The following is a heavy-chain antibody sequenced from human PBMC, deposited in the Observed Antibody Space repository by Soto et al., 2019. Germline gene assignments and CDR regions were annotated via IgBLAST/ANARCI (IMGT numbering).Heavy chain of an antibody. V-gene: IGHV3-30-3*01. CDR2: ISYDGCNK. CDR1: GFTFSSYA. Sequence: GGSLRLSCAASGFTFSSYAMHWVRQAPGKGLEWVAVISYDGCNKYYADSVKGRFTISRDNSKNTLYLQMNSLRAEDTAVYYCARELGAIDYYYYGMDVWGQGTTVTVSS. CDR3: ARELGAIDYYYYGMDV. D-gene: IGHD1-26*01. J-gene: IGHJ6*02.